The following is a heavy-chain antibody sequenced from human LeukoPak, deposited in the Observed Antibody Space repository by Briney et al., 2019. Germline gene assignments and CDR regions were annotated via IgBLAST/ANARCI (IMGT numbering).Heavy chain of an antibody. J-gene: IGHJ4*02. Sequence: PGGSLRLSCAASGFTFRSYWMHWVRQAPGKGLVWVSHINNDGSSTSYADSVKGRFTISRDNAKNTLYLQMNSLRTEDTAVYYCACYGIAPPYWGQGTLVTVSS. D-gene: IGHD2-15*01. CDR2: INNDGSST. CDR3: ACYGIAPPY. CDR1: GFTFRSYW. V-gene: IGHV3-74*01.